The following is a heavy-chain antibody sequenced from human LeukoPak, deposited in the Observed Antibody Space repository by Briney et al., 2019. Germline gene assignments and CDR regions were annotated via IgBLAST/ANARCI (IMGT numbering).Heavy chain of an antibody. J-gene: IGHJ4*02. D-gene: IGHD1-26*01. Sequence: ASVKVSCKASGYTFTSYGISWVRQAPGQGLEWMGWISAYNGNTNYAQKLQGRVTMTTNTSTSTAYMELRSLRSDDTAVYYCASLPEGEGASTVNDYWGQGTLVTVSS. V-gene: IGHV1-18*01. CDR1: GYTFTSYG. CDR2: ISAYNGNT. CDR3: ASLPEGEGASTVNDY.